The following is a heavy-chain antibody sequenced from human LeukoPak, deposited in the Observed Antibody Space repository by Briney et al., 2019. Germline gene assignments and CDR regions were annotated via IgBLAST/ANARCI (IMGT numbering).Heavy chain of an antibody. CDR1: GFTFSDYY. CDR2: ISSSGSTI. D-gene: IGHD3-3*01. CDR3: ARGAIFGVLKGIDAFDI. J-gene: IGHJ3*02. V-gene: IGHV3-11*04. Sequence: GGSLRLSCAASGFTFSDYYMSWIRQAPGKGLEWVSYISSSGSTIYYADSVKGRLTISRDNAKNSLYLQMNSLRAEDTAVYYCARGAIFGVLKGIDAFDIWGQGTMVTVSS.